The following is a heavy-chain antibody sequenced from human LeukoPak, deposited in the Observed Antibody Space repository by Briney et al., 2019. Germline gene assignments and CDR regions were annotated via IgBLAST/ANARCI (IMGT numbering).Heavy chain of an antibody. J-gene: IGHJ5*02. CDR3: ASVWALS. CDR2: TYFRSEWHT. Sequence: SQTLSLTCDVSGDSVSNKNGAWNWIRQSPSRGPEWLGRTYFRSEWHTDYAVSVKGRIAITADTSKNQFSLQLASVTPEDTAVYYCASVWALSWGQGSLVIVSS. V-gene: IGHV6-1*01. CDR1: GDSVSNKNGA. D-gene: IGHD1-26*01.